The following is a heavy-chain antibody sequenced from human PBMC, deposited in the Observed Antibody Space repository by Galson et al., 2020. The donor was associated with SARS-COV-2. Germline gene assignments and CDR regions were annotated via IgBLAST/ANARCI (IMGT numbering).Heavy chain of an antibody. CDR2: IRGDGSET. CDR3: TREGWQGGY. Sequence: GESLKISCEVSGFIFKDFWMSWFRQAPGKGLEWVANIRGDGSETNYVDSVKGRFSISRDNAVNSLYLQMDSLRVDDTAVYYCTREGWQGGYWGQGTRVTVSS. J-gene: IGHJ4*02. V-gene: IGHV3-7*01. CDR1: GFIFKDFW.